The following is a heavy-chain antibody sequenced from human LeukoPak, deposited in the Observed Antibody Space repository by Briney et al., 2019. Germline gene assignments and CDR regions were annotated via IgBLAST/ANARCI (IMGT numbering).Heavy chain of an antibody. CDR3: ARDSILRNYDFWSGRTGAFDI. J-gene: IGHJ3*02. CDR2: IKQDGSEK. CDR1: GITFINHA. V-gene: IGHV3-7*01. D-gene: IGHD3-3*01. Sequence: GRSLRLSCAASGITFINHAMDWVRQAPGKGLGWVANIKQDGSEKYYVDSVKGRFTISRDNAKNSLYLQMNSLRAEDTAVYYCARDSILRNYDFWSGRTGAFDIWGQGTMVTVSS.